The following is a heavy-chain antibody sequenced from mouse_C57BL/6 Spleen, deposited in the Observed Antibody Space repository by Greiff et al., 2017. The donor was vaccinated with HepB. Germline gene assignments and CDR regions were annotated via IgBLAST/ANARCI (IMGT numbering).Heavy chain of an antibody. CDR2: IHPNSGST. D-gene: IGHD2-1*01. V-gene: IGHV1-64*01. CDR3: AKEGDVYCSFAY. J-gene: IGHJ3*01. Sequence: QVQLQQPGAELVKPGASVKLSCKASGYTFTSYWMHWVKQRPGQGLEWIGMIHPNSGSTNYNEKFKSKATLTVDTSSSTAYMHLSSLTSEDSAVYYCAKEGDVYCSFAYWGQGTLVTVSA. CDR1: GYTFTSYW.